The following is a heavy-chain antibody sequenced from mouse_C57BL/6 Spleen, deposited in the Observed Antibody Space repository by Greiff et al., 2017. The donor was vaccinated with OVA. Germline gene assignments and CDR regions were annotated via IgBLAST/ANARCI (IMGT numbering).Heavy chain of an antibody. CDR3: ARKSYYAMDY. CDR2: INPSTGGT. CDR1: GYSFTGYY. J-gene: IGHJ4*01. V-gene: IGHV1-42*01. Sequence: VQLKQSGPELVKPGASVKISCKASGYSFTGYYMNWVKQSPEKSLEWIGEINPSTGGTTYNQKFKAKATLTVDKSSSTAYMQLKSLTSEDSAVYYCARKSYYAMDYWGQGTSVTVSS.